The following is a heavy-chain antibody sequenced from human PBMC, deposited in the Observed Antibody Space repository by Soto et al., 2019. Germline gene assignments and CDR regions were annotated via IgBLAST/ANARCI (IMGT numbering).Heavy chain of an antibody. J-gene: IGHJ4*02. D-gene: IGHD2-2*02. V-gene: IGHV3-7*01. CDR3: ARIYCSTTSCYIDY. Sequence: EVQLVESGGGLVQPGGSLRLSCAASTFTFSNHWMSWVRQAPGKGLEWVANINQGGSAKYYLDSVKGRFTISRDNAKNSLDLQMNSLRAEDTAVYYCARIYCSTTSCYIDYWDQGTLVTVSS. CDR1: TFTFSNHW. CDR2: INQGGSAK.